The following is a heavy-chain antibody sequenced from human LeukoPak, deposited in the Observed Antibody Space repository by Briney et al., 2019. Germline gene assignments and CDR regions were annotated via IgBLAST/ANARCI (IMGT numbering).Heavy chain of an antibody. CDR3: ARATTSPYDYVWGSYRLNWFDP. CDR2: ISAYNGNT. Sequence: ASVKVSCKASGYTFTSYGISWVRQAPGQGLEGMGWISAYNGNTNYAQKLQGRVTMTTDTSTSTAYMELRSLRSDDTAVYYCARATTSPYDYVWGSYRLNWFDPWGQGTLVTVSS. CDR1: GYTFTSYG. J-gene: IGHJ5*02. D-gene: IGHD3-16*02. V-gene: IGHV1-18*01.